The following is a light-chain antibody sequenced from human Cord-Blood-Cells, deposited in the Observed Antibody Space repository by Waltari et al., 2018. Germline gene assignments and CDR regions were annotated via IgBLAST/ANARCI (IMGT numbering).Light chain of an antibody. CDR1: SSDVGGYNY. CDR2: EVS. V-gene: IGLV2-8*01. J-gene: IGLJ2*01. CDR3: SSYAGSNNLVV. Sequence: QSALTQPPSASGSPGQSVTISCTGTSSDVGGYNYVSWYQQHPGQAPKLMIYEVSKRPSGVPDRFPGSKSGNTASLTVSGLQAEDEADYYCSSYAGSNNLVVFGGGTKLTVL.